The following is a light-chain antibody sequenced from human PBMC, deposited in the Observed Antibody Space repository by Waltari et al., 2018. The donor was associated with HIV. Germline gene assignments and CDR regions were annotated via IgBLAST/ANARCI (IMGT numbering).Light chain of an antibody. V-gene: IGLV7-43*01. CDR2: GTS. Sequence: QTVVTQEPSLTVSPRGTVNLTCASSTVAVTSGYYPNWFHKKPGQAPRALIYGTSNRHSWTHARFSGSLLGGKAALTRSGVQPEDEAEYYCLLTYGGAQRYVFGTGTKVIVL. CDR3: LLTYGGAQRYV. J-gene: IGLJ1*01. CDR1: TVAVTSGYY.